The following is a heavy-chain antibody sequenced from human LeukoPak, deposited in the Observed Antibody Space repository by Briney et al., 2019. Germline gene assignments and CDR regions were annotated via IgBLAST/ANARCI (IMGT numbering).Heavy chain of an antibody. V-gene: IGHV1-69*05. D-gene: IGHD6-13*01. Sequence: SVKVSCKASGGTFSSYAVNWVRQAPGQGLEWMGGIIPIFGTPDYAQKFQGRVTIIRDESTSTAHMELSSLRSEDTAVYYCASPVIAAAGHGAFNIWGKGTMVTVSS. CDR1: GGTFSSYA. CDR3: ASPVIAAAGHGAFNI. CDR2: IIPIFGTP. J-gene: IGHJ3*02.